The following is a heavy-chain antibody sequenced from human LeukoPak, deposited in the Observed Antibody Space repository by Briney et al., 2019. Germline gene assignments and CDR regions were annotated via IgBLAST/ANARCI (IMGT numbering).Heavy chain of an antibody. V-gene: IGHV4-59*01. CDR2: IYYSGST. CDR3: ARGCSAGTPHNWFDP. CDR1: GGSISGYY. Sequence: LETLSLTCTVPGGSISGYYWSWIGQSPGKGLEWVGYIYYSGSTNYNPSLKSRVTISVDTSKNQFSPKLSSATAADTAVYYCARGCSAGTPHNWFDPWGQGTLVTVSS. D-gene: IGHD6-13*01. J-gene: IGHJ5*02.